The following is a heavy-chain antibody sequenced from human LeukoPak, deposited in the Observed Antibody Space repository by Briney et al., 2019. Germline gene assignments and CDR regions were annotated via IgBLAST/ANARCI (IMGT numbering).Heavy chain of an antibody. CDR3: TSVLWFGGIFFDY. CDR2: MSNSGSTI. V-gene: IGHV3-11*01. Sequence: GGSLRLSCAASGFSFSDYYMSWIRQAPGKGLGWVSYMSNSGSTIYYADSVKGRFTISRDNTKNSLYLQMNSLRAEDTAVYYCTSVLWFGGIFFDYWGQGTLVTVSS. CDR1: GFSFSDYY. D-gene: IGHD3-10*01. J-gene: IGHJ4*02.